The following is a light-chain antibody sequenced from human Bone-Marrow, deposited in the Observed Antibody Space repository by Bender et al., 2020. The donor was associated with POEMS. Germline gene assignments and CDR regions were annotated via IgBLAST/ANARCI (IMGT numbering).Light chain of an antibody. J-gene: IGLJ2*01. V-gene: IGLV2-14*02. CDR2: DAS. CDR3: SSYTSGRTLVI. Sequence: QSALTQPASVSGSPGQSITISCTEGDNGVGRFGLVSWYQQHTGKGPKLLIFDASQRPSGVSNRFSASKSGNTASLTISGLQAEDEARYCCSSYTSGRTLVIFGGGTRLSVL. CDR1: DNGVGRFGL.